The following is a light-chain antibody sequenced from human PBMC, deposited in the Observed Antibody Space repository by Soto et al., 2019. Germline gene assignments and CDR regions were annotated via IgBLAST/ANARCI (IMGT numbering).Light chain of an antibody. Sequence: DIVMTQSPHSLAVSLGERATINCKSSQSVLYSSNNKNYLAWLQQKPGQPPKVLIYWASTRESGVPDRFSGSGSGTDFTLTISSLQAEDVAVYYCQQYYTTPRTFGQGTKVEIK. CDR3: QQYYTTPRT. V-gene: IGKV4-1*01. CDR1: QSVLYSSNNKNY. CDR2: WAS. J-gene: IGKJ1*01.